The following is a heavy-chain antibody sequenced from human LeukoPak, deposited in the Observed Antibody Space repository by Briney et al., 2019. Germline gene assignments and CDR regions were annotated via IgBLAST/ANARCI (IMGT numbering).Heavy chain of an antibody. Sequence: GASVKVSCKASGYTFTSYGISWVRQAPGQGLEWMGWMNPNSGNTGYAQKFQGRVTMTRNTSINTAYMELSSLRSEDTAVYYCARWFPWFDPWGQGTLVTVSS. CDR3: ARWFPWFDP. D-gene: IGHD3-10*01. V-gene: IGHV1-8*02. CDR1: GYTFTSYG. J-gene: IGHJ5*02. CDR2: MNPNSGNT.